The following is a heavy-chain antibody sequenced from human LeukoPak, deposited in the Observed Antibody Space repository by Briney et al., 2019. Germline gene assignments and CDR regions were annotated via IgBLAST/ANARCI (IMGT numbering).Heavy chain of an antibody. V-gene: IGHV4-39*02. J-gene: IGHJ6*03. CDR3: AREVGPGVEWLLTPYYYYYYYMDV. CDR2: IYYSGST. Sequence: PSETLSLTCTVSGGSISSSSYHWGWIRQPPGKGLEWIGSIYYSGSTYYNPSLKSRVTISVDTSKNQFSLKLSSVTAADTAVYYCAREVGPGVEWLLTPYYYYYYYMDVWGKGTTVTVSS. D-gene: IGHD3-3*01. CDR1: GGSISSSSYH.